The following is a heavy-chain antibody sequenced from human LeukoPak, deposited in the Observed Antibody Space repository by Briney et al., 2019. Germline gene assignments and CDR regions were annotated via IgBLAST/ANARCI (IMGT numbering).Heavy chain of an antibody. D-gene: IGHD6-13*01. V-gene: IGHV3-30-3*01. CDR2: ISYDGSNK. J-gene: IGHJ4*02. CDR1: GFTFSSYA. Sequence: GRSLRLSCAASGFTFSSYAMHWVRQAPGKGLEWVAVISYDGSNKYYADSVKGRFTISRDNSKNTLYLQMNSLRAEDTAVYYCARAYSSSWYQGLIDYWGQGTLVTVSS. CDR3: ARAYSSSWYQGLIDY.